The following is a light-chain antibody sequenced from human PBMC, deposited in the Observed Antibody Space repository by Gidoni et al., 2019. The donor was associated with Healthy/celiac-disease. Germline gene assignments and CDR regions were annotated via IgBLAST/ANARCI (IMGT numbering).Light chain of an antibody. Sequence: EIVLTQSPGTLSLSPGERATLSCRASQSVSSSYLAWYQQKHGQAPRLLIYGASSRATGIPDRFSGSGSGTDFTLTISRLEPEDCAVYYCQQYGSSRGTFGQGTKVEIK. J-gene: IGKJ1*01. V-gene: IGKV3-20*01. CDR2: GAS. CDR1: QSVSSSY. CDR3: QQYGSSRGT.